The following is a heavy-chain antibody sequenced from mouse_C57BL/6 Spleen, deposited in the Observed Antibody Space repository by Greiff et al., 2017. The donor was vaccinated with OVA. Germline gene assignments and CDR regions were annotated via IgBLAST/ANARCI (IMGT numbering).Heavy chain of an antibody. CDR3: ARSGIYDDGSSKDFDY. D-gene: IGHD1-1*01. Sequence: QVQLQQSGAELVRPGTSVKVSCKASGYAFTNYLIEWVKQRPGQGLEWIGVINPGSGGTNYNEKFKGKATLTADKSSSTAYMQLSSLTSEDSAVYFCARSGIYDDGSSKDFDYWGQGTTRTVSS. CDR1: GYAFTNYL. CDR2: INPGSGGT. V-gene: IGHV1-54*01. J-gene: IGHJ2*01.